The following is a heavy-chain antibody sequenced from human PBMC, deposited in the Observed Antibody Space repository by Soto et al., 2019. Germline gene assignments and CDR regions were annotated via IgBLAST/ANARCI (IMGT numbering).Heavy chain of an antibody. CDR2: IYSGGST. D-gene: IGHD4-4*01. V-gene: IGHV3-53*01. J-gene: IGHJ6*02. Sequence: SLRLSCAASGFTVSSNYMSWVRQAPGKGLEWVSVIYSGGSTYYADSVKGRFTISRDNSKNTLYLQMNSLRAEDTAVYYCARGGSSNPDYYYYGMDVWGQGTTVTVSS. CDR1: GFTVSSNY. CDR3: ARGGSSNPDYYYYGMDV.